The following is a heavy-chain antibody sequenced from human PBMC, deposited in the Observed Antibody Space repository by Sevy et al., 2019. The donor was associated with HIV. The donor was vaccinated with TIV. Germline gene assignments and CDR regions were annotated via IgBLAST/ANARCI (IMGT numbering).Heavy chain of an antibody. V-gene: IGHV4-59*01. Sequence: SETLSLTCTVSGTSISDYYWSWIRQPPGKGLEWIGYIYYSGRSDYNPSLKSRVTISEDTSKNQFSLKLSSVTAADTAVYYCARAYSNYYYAMDVWGQGTTVTVSS. CDR1: GTSISDYY. D-gene: IGHD4-4*01. CDR3: ARAYSNYYYAMDV. J-gene: IGHJ6*02. CDR2: IYYSGRS.